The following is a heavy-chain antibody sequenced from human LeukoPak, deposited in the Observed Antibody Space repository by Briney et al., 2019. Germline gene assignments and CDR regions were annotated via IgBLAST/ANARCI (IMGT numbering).Heavy chain of an antibody. CDR2: IYTSGST. D-gene: IGHD5-18*01. Sequence: SETLSLTCTGSVASISSYYWNWIRQPAGKGREWIGRIYTSGSTNYNLSLKSRVTMSVDTSKNQFSLKLSSVTAADTAVYYCARASAYSYGLVSWFDPWGQGTLVTVSS. CDR3: ARASAYSYGLVSWFDP. V-gene: IGHV4-4*07. J-gene: IGHJ5*02. CDR1: VASISSYY.